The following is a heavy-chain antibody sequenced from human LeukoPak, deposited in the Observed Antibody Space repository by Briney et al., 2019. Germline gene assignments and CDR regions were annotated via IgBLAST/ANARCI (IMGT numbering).Heavy chain of an antibody. CDR1: GGTFSSYA. V-gene: IGHV1-69*06. Sequence: GASVKVSCKASGGTFSSYAISWVRQAPGQGLEWMGGIIPIFGTANYAQKFQGRVTITADKSTSTAYMELSSLRSEDTAVYYCARGTLYSGWSYYFDYWGQGSQVTVSS. CDR2: IIPIFGTA. D-gene: IGHD6-19*01. J-gene: IGHJ4*02. CDR3: ARGTLYSGWSYYFDY.